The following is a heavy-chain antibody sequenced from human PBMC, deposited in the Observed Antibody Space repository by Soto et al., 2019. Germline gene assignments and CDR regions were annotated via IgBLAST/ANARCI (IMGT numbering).Heavy chain of an antibody. CDR2: IVPIYGTR. CDR3: ARDLDYYGSGSHYYYGMGV. D-gene: IGHD3-10*01. V-gene: IGHV1-69*01. Sequence: QVQLVQSGAEVKKPGSSVKVSCKASGGTFSRYAFSWVRQAPGQGLEWMGGIVPIYGTRGFAQKFQGRLTITADEPTRTAYMELSGLRSEDTAVYYCARDLDYYGSGSHYYYGMGVWGQGTTVTVSS. J-gene: IGHJ6*02. CDR1: GGTFSRYA.